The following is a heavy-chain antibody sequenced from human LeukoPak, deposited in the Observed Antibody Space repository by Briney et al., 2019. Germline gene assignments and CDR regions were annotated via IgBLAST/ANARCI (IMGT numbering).Heavy chain of an antibody. CDR1: GGSISSGDYY. CDR3: ARVYRYSGLRLGELSFDY. D-gene: IGHD3-16*02. CDR2: IYYSGST. Sequence: SQTLSLTCTVSGGSISSGDYYWSWIRQPPGKGLEWIGYIYYSGSTYYNPSLKSRVTISVDTSKNQFSLKLSSVTAADTAVYYCARVYRYSGLRLGELSFDYWGQGTLVTVSS. J-gene: IGHJ4*02. V-gene: IGHV4-30-4*01.